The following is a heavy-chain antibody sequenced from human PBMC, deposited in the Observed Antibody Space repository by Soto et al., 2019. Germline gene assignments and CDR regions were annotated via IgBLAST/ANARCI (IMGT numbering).Heavy chain of an antibody. CDR1: GGSISSYS. CDR2: LYHSGST. V-gene: IGHV4-59*01. CDR3: ARAWGFYFDF. Sequence: SETLSLTCAVYGGSISSYSWSWIRQPPGKGLEWIGYLYHSGSTYYNPSLKSRVTISVDTSKNQFSLKLSSVTAADTAVYYCARAWGFYFDFWARGILVTVS. D-gene: IGHD1-26*01. J-gene: IGHJ4*02.